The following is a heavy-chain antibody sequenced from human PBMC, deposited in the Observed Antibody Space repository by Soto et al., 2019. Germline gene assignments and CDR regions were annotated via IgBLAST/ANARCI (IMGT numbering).Heavy chain of an antibody. CDR2: INHSGST. J-gene: IGHJ4*02. V-gene: IGHV4-34*01. CDR1: GGSFSGYY. Sequence: PSETLSLTCAVYGGSFSGYYWSWIRHPPGKGLEWIGEINHSGSTNYNPSLKSRVTISVDTSKNQFSLKLSSVTAADTAVYYCARGRYSVAGTSHFDYWGQGTLVTVSS. CDR3: ARGRYSVAGTSHFDY. D-gene: IGHD6-19*01.